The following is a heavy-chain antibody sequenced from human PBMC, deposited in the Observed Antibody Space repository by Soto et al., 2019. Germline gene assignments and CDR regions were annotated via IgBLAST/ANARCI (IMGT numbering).Heavy chain of an antibody. CDR2: ISSSGNTI. V-gene: IGHV3-11*01. D-gene: IGHD1-26*01. CDR1: GFTFSDYY. CDR3: ARRLGFSGVGPSTSNWFDP. J-gene: IGHJ5*02. Sequence: PGGSLRLSCAAPGFTFSDYYMSWMRQAPGKGLEWLSYISSSGNTIYYATSVKGRFTISRDNAKNSLSLQMNSLTAEDTAVYYCARRLGFSGVGPSTSNWFDPWGQGTLVTVSS.